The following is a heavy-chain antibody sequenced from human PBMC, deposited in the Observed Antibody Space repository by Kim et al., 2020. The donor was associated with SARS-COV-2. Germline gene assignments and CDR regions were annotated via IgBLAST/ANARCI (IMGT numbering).Heavy chain of an antibody. Sequence: YAASVRGRSPISRDNAKNTLYLQMDMLRAEDPAVYYCARGKGVVGAAFDYWGQGTLVTVSS. CDR3: ARGKGVVGAAFDY. J-gene: IGHJ4*02. V-gene: IGHV3-74*01. D-gene: IGHD1-26*01.